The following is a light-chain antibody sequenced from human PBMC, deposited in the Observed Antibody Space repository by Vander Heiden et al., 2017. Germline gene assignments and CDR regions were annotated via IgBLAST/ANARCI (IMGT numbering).Light chain of an antibody. V-gene: IGKV1-39*01. CDR1: QSISSY. CDR3: QQSYNAPRT. J-gene: IGKJ1*01. CDR2: AAS. Sequence: DIQMTQSPSSLSASVGDRVTITCRASQSISSYLNWYQQKPGKAPNLLIYAASRLQSGVPSRFSGSGSGTDFTLTISSLQPEDFATYYGQQSYNAPRTFGQGTKVEIK.